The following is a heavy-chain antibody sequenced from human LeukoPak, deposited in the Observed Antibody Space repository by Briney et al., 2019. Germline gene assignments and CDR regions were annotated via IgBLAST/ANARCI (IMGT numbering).Heavy chain of an antibody. CDR3: AGLREGVVGAAFDC. J-gene: IGHJ4*02. CDR2: MYYSGST. D-gene: IGHD1-26*01. Sequence: SETLSLTCSVSGGSIRSNSNYWGWIRQPPGKGLEWIGSMYYSGSTYYNPSLKSRVTISVDTSKSQFSLKLSSVTAADTAVYYCAGLREGVVGAAFDCWGQGTLVTVSS. CDR1: GGSIRSNSNY. V-gene: IGHV4-39*01.